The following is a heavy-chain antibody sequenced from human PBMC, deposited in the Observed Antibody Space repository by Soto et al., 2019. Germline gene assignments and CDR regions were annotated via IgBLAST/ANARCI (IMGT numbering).Heavy chain of an antibody. CDR2: INPIFGTA. Sequence: ASVKVSCKASGYTFTSYYMHWVRQAPGQGLELMGIINPIFGTANYAQKFQGRVTITADKSTSTAYMELSSLRSEDTAVYYCARTSYGSGRYYNYYYYGMDVWGQGTTVTVSS. J-gene: IGHJ6*02. D-gene: IGHD3-10*01. CDR3: ARTSYGSGRYYNYYYYGMDV. V-gene: IGHV1-46*01. CDR1: GYTFTSYY.